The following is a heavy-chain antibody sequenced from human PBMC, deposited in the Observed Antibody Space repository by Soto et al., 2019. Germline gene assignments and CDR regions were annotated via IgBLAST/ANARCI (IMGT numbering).Heavy chain of an antibody. V-gene: IGHV1-18*01. Sequence: QVQLVQSGAEVKKPGASVKVSCKASDYTFTSYDISWVRLAPGQGLEWMGWISAYSGNTNYAQKFQGRVTMTTDTSTSTAYMELRSLRSDDTAVYYCAREGQTEYYFDYWGRGTLVTVSS. CDR2: ISAYSGNT. CDR1: DYTFTSYD. J-gene: IGHJ4*02. CDR3: AREGQTEYYFDY.